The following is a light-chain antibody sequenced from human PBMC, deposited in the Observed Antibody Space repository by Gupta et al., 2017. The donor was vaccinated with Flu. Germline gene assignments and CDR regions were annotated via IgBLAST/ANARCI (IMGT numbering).Light chain of an antibody. CDR2: AAS. CDR1: QGISSY. Sequence: PSSFSASPGDRVTITCRASQGISSYLAWYQQKPGKAPKLLIYAASTLQSGVPSRFSGSGSGTDFTLTISCLHSEDFATYYCQQYDSYPFTFGQGTRLEIK. CDR3: QQYDSYPFT. V-gene: IGKV1-8*01. J-gene: IGKJ5*01.